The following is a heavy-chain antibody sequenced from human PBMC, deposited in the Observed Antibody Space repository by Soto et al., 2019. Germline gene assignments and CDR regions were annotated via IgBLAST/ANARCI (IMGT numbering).Heavy chain of an antibody. V-gene: IGHV3-74*03. CDR3: GRNAIFVRGVPDEY. CDR1: GFTFTAYW. CDR2: FKSDGSGT. D-gene: IGHD3-10*02. Sequence: GGSLRLSCAATGFTFTAYWVHCVRQAPGKGLEWVARFKSDGSGTTYTDSVKGRFSISRDNAKNTVYLQMDNLRVEDTAVYYCGRNAIFVRGVPDEYWGQGTPVTVSS. J-gene: IGHJ4*02.